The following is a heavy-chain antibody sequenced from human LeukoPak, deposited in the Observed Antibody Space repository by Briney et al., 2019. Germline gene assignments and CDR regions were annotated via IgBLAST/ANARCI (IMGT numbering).Heavy chain of an antibody. CDR2: TYYRSKWYN. Sequence: SQTLSLTCAISGDSVSSNSAAWNWIRQSPSRGLEWLGRTYYRSKWYNDYAVSVKSRITINPDTSKNQFSLQLNSVTPEDTAVYYCARGYYYGSGGPEAEFGYWGQGTLVTVSS. J-gene: IGHJ4*02. CDR3: ARGYYYGSGGPEAEFGY. V-gene: IGHV6-1*01. D-gene: IGHD3-10*01. CDR1: GDSVSSNSAA.